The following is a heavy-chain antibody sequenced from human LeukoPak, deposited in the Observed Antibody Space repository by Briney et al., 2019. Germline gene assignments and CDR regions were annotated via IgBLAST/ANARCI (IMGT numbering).Heavy chain of an antibody. V-gene: IGHV4-39*07. J-gene: IGHJ6*03. D-gene: IGHD2-15*01. CDR1: VGSISSSSYY. CDR2: IYYSGST. Sequence: SQTLSLTCTVSVGSISSSSYYWGSGRQPPGKGLECNGRIYYSGSTYYNPSLKSRVTISVDTSKNQFSLKLSSVTAADTAVYYCARGYCSGGSCYLYYYYYYIDVWGKGTTVTVSS. CDR3: ARGYCSGGSCYLYYYYYYIDV.